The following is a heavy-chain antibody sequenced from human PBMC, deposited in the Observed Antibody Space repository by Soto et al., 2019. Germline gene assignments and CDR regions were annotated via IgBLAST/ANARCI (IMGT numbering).Heavy chain of an antibody. D-gene: IGHD3-10*01. CDR2: IYHSGST. CDR1: GGSISSSNW. CDR3: ARQGVRGWFDP. Sequence: QVQLQESGPGLVKPSGTLSLTCAVSGGSISSSNWWSWVRQPPGKGLEWIGEIYHSGSTNYNPALQSRVTRYVDKAKNQFSLRLCSVTAADTAVYCCARQGVRGWFDPWGPGTLVTVSS. J-gene: IGHJ5*02. V-gene: IGHV4-4*01.